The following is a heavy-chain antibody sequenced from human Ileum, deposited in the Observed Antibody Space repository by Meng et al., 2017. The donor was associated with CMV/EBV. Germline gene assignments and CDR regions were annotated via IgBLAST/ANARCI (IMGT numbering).Heavy chain of an antibody. D-gene: IGHD3-10*01. Sequence: GGSLRLSCAASGFSFSRYWMTWVRQAPGKGLEWVANIRQDEREKYYVDSVQGRFTISRDNAHDSLYLQMNSLRVEDTAVYFCATDTRGYFDYWGQGTGTLVTVSS. V-gene: IGHV3-7*01. CDR2: IRQDEREK. CDR3: ATDTRGYFDY. CDR1: GFSFSRYW. J-gene: IGHJ4*02.